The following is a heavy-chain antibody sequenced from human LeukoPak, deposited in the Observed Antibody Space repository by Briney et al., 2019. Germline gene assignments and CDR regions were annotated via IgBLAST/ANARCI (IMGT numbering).Heavy chain of an antibody. D-gene: IGHD3-3*01. CDR1: ASVFSRLT. V-gene: IGHV3-21*01. CDR3: ASTVHGSTSDSEGYYPKWFDP. CDR2: ISTSSNYI. Sequence: PGGSLRLSCSASASVFSRLTTNWFRQSPGKGLDRVSSISTSSNYIFYTDSVKGRFNISRDNTKNSLFLDMTRLRDEDTAVYYCASTVHGSTSDSEGYYPKWFDPWGQGTVVTVSS. J-gene: IGHJ5*01.